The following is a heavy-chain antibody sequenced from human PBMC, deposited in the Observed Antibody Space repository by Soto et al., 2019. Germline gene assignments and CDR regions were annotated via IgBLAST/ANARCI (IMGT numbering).Heavy chain of an antibody. CDR1: GDSVSSNSAA. CDR2: TYYRSKWYN. V-gene: IGHV6-1*01. D-gene: IGHD6-19*01. J-gene: IGHJ6*02. CDR3: ARDGYSSGWILGYYYGMDV. Sequence: PSQTLSLTCAISGDSVSSNSAAWNWIRQSPSRALEWLGRTYYRSKWYNDYAVSVKSRITINPDTSKNQFSLQLNSVTPEDTAVYYCARDGYSSGWILGYYYGMDVWGQGTKVTVSS.